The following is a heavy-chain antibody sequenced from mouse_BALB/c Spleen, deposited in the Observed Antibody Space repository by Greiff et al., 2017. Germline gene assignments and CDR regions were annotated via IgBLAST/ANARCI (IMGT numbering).Heavy chain of an antibody. CDR1: GFTFSSYG. Sequence: EVKLVESGGGLVQPGGSLKLSCAASGFTFSSYGMSWVRQTPDKRLELVATINSNGGSTYYPDSVKGRFTISRDNAKNTLYLQMSSLKSEDTAMYYCARDRYDVDYWGQGTTLTVSS. J-gene: IGHJ2*01. V-gene: IGHV5-6-3*01. CDR2: INSNGGST. D-gene: IGHD2-14*01. CDR3: ARDRYDVDY.